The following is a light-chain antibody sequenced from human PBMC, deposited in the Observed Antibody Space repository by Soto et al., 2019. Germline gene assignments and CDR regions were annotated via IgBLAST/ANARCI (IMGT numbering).Light chain of an antibody. J-gene: IGKJ2*01. CDR2: DAS. CDR1: QDISNY. V-gene: IGKV1-33*01. Sequence: DIQMTQSPSSLSASVGDRVTITCQASQDISNYLNWYQQKPGKAPKLLIYDASNLETGVPSRFSGSGSGTDFTFTISSLQPEDIATYYCQQGKMYTFGQGTKLEIK. CDR3: QQGKMYT.